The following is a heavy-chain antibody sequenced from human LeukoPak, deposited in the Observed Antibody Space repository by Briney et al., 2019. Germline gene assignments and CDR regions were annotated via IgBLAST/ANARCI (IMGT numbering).Heavy chain of an antibody. CDR2: IYSGGST. Sequence: PGGSLRLSCAASGFTVSSNYMSWVRQAPGKGLEWVSVIYSGGSTYYADSVKGRFTISRDNSKNTLYLQMNSLRAEDTAVYYCAREYYYGSGSRPGVFDYWGQGTLVTVSS. J-gene: IGHJ4*02. CDR3: AREYYYGSGSRPGVFDY. D-gene: IGHD3-10*01. V-gene: IGHV3-66*01. CDR1: GFTVSSNY.